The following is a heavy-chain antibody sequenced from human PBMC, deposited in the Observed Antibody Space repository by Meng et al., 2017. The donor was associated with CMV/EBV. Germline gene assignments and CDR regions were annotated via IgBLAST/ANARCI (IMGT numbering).Heavy chain of an antibody. CDR1: GGSISSGDYS. D-gene: IGHD1-14*01. CDR2: IYYSGST. Sequence: VLLRESGSGLVKPSQPLSLPCTVSGGSISSGDYSWSWIRQPPGKGLEWIGYIYYSGSTYYNPSLKSRVTISVDTSKNQFSLKLSSVTAADTAVYYCARVMGPNRTPYYFDYWGQGTLVTVSS. J-gene: IGHJ4*02. CDR3: ARVMGPNRTPYYFDY. V-gene: IGHV4-30-4*08.